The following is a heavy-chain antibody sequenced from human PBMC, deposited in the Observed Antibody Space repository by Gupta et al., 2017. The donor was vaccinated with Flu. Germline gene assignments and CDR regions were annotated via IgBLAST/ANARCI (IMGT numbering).Heavy chain of an antibody. CDR2: INPNTGDT. Sequence: YYLHWIRQAPGQGLEWMGGINPNTGDTNYAQKFQGRVSMTRDTTISTAYMELSRLKSDDTAVYYCARDKRGGSGWFVFDYWGQGNLVSVSS. V-gene: IGHV1-2*02. CDR1: YY. J-gene: IGHJ4*02. D-gene: IGHD6-19*01. CDR3: ARDKRGGSGWFVFDY.